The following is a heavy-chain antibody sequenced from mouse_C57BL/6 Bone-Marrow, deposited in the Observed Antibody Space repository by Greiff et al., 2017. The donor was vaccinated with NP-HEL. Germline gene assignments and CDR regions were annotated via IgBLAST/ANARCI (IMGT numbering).Heavy chain of an antibody. Sequence: VQLQQSGAELVKPGASVKLSCTASGFNIKDYYMHWVKQRTEQGLEWIGRIDPEDGETKYAPKFQGKATITADTSSNTAYLQLSSLTSEDTAVYYCAGRLLTTVVGDHYAMGYWGQGTSVTVSS. CDR3: AGRLLTTVVGDHYAMGY. V-gene: IGHV14-2*01. CDR1: GFNIKDYY. J-gene: IGHJ4*01. D-gene: IGHD1-1*01. CDR2: IDPEDGET.